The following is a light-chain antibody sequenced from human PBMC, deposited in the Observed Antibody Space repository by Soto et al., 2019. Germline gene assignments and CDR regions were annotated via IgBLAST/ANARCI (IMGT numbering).Light chain of an antibody. J-gene: IGKJ1*01. Sequence: EIVLTQSPGTLSLSPGDTATLSCRASQSLTTSYLAWYQQRPGQAPSLLIYGVSSRATGIPDRFSGSGSGTDFTLTITRLEPEDFAVYYCQHYGYSLWTFGQGTKVEIK. V-gene: IGKV3-20*01. CDR1: QSLTTSY. CDR3: QHYGYSLWT. CDR2: GVS.